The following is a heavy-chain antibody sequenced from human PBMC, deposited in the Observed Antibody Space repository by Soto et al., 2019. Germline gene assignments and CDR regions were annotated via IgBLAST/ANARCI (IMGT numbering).Heavy chain of an antibody. CDR1: GFTFSNAW. V-gene: IGHV3-15*07. J-gene: IGHJ4*02. D-gene: IGHD6-13*01. CDR3: TTKFGIAAAATDY. CDR2: IKSKTDGGTT. Sequence: VQLVESGGGLVKPGGSLRLSCAASGFTFSNAWMNWVRQAPGKGLEWVGRIKSKTDGGTTDYAAPVKGRFTISRDDSKNTLYLQMNSLKTEDTAVYYCTTKFGIAAAATDYWGQGTLVTVSS.